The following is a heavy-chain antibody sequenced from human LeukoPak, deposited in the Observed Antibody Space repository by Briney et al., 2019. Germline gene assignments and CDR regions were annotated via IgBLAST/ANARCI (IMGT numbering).Heavy chain of an antibody. Sequence: GGSLRLSCAASGFTFSNAWMSWVRQAPGKGLEWVANIKEDGSEKYYVDSLKGRFTISRDNAKSSLSLQLNSLRAEDTAVYYCARDQGWLQFDNWGQGTLVTVSS. J-gene: IGHJ4*02. V-gene: IGHV3-7*05. CDR2: IKEDGSEK. CDR3: ARDQGWLQFDN. CDR1: GFTFSNAW. D-gene: IGHD5-12*01.